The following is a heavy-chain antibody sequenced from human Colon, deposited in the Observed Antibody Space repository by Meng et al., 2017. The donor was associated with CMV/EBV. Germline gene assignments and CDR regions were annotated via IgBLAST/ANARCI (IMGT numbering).Heavy chain of an antibody. CDR2: ISWDNNSL. CDR1: GFSVEEYA. Sequence: GGSLRLSCAASGFSVEEYAMHWVRQIPGKGLEWVSGISWDNNSLGYADSVKGRFTISRDNSKNTLFLQINSLRPEDTALYYCARDSFMTTVSTYPDYWGQGTLVTVSS. CDR3: ARDSFMTTVSTYPDY. V-gene: IGHV3-9*01. D-gene: IGHD4-17*01. J-gene: IGHJ4*02.